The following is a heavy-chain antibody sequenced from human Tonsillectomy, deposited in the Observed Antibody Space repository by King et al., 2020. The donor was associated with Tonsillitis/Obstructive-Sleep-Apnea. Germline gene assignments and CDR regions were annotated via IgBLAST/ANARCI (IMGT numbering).Heavy chain of an antibody. CDR3: ARGVFLEWLLWYPDAFDI. J-gene: IGHJ3*02. Sequence: VQLVESGSELKKPGASVTVSCKASGYTFTSYAMNWVRQAPGQGLEWMGWINTNTGNPTYAQGFTGRFVFSLDTSVSTAYLQISSLKAEDTAVYYCARGVFLEWLLWYPDAFDIWGQGTMVTVSS. D-gene: IGHD3-3*01. CDR2: INTNTGNP. V-gene: IGHV7-4-1*02. CDR1: GYTFTSYA.